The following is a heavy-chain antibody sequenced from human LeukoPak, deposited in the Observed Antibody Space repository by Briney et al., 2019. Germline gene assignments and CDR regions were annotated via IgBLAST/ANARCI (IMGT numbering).Heavy chain of an antibody. CDR1: GGSISSGGYC. CDR2: IYYSGST. V-gene: IGHV4-31*03. J-gene: IGHJ6*02. D-gene: IGHD3-10*01. CDR3: ARDRVPAKVHYYGMDV. Sequence: SETLSLTCTVSGGSISSGGYCWSWIRQHPGKGLEWIGYIYYSGSTYYNPSLKSRVTISVDTSKNQFSLKLSSVTAADTAVYYCARDRVPAKVHYYGMDVWGQGTTVTVSS.